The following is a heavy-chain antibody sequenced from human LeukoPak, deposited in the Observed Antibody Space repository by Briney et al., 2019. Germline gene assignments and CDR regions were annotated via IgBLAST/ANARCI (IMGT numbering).Heavy chain of an antibody. Sequence: QTGGSLRLSCAASGFTFSSYSMNWVRQAPGKGLEWVSYIGGSSSPIYYADSVKGRFTISRDNSKNTLYLQMNSLRAEDTAVYYCAKDVGYYYDSSGPQDYWGQGTLVTVSS. D-gene: IGHD3-22*01. CDR1: GFTFSSYS. CDR2: IGGSSSPI. CDR3: AKDVGYYYDSSGPQDY. V-gene: IGHV3-48*01. J-gene: IGHJ4*02.